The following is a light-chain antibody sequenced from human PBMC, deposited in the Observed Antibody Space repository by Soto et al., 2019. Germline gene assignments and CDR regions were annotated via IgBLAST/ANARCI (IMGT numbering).Light chain of an antibody. CDR3: QQYNNWPLT. J-gene: IGKJ4*01. V-gene: IGKV3-15*01. CDR1: QSVNSN. Sequence: EIVMTQSTATLSVSPGERATLSCRASQSVNSNLAWYQQKPGQAPRLLIYAASTRATDIPAGFSGSGSGTELTLTISSLQSEDFAVYYCQQYNNWPLTFGGGTKVEIK. CDR2: AAS.